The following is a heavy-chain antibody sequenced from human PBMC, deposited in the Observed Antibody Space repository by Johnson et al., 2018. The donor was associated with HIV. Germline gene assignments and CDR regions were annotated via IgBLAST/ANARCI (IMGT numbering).Heavy chain of an antibody. CDR3: ARVRGITMIVVVKSYDAFDI. Sequence: QVQLVESGGGVVQPGRSLRLSCAASGFTFSSYAMHCVRQAPGKGLEWVAFIRYVGSNNYYADSVNGRFTISRDNSKNTLYLQMNSLRAEDTALYYCARVRGITMIVVVKSYDAFDIGGQGTMVTVSS. J-gene: IGHJ3*02. CDR2: IRYVGSNN. D-gene: IGHD3-22*01. CDR1: GFTFSSYA. V-gene: IGHV3-30*02.